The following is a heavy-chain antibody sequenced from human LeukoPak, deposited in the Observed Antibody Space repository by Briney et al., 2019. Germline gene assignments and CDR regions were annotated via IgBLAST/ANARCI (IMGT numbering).Heavy chain of an antibody. Sequence: PSETLSLTCTVSGDSITSYYWSWTRQSAEKGLEWIGRIYTTGTTNYNPSLKGRVTVSVDTSKNQFFLKLRSVTAADTAVYYCARDVGASNFDSWGQGVQVTVSS. V-gene: IGHV4-4*07. J-gene: IGHJ4*02. CDR2: IYTTGTT. D-gene: IGHD1-26*01. CDR1: GDSITSYY. CDR3: ARDVGASNFDS.